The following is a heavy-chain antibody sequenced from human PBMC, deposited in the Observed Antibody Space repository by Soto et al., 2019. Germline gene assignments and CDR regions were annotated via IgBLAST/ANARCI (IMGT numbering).Heavy chain of an antibody. V-gene: IGHV4-59*11. Sequence: SETLSLTCTVSGGSISSHYWSWIRQPPGKGLEWIGYIYYSGSTNYNPSLKSRVTISVDTSKNQFSLKLSSVTAADTAVYYCARVGSSSLLDYWGQGTLVTVSS. D-gene: IGHD6-6*01. CDR1: GGSISSHY. J-gene: IGHJ4*02. CDR3: ARVGSSSLLDY. CDR2: IYYSGST.